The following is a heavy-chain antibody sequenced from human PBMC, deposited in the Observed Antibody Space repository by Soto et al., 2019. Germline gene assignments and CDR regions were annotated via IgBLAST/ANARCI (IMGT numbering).Heavy chain of an antibody. V-gene: IGHV1-2*04. D-gene: IGHD5-18*01. Sequence: ASVKVSCKASGYTFTGYYMHRVRQAPGQGLEWMGWINPNSGGTNYAQKFQGWVTMTRDTSISTAYMELSRLRSDDTAVYYCARGGYSYGYVFYGMDVWGQGTTVTVSS. CDR3: ARGGYSYGYVFYGMDV. CDR1: GYTFTGYY. CDR2: INPNSGGT. J-gene: IGHJ6*02.